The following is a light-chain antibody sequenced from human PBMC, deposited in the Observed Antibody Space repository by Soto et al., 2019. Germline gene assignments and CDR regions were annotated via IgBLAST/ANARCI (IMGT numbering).Light chain of an antibody. Sequence: DIVMTQSPDSLAVSLGERATINCKSSQSVLYSSNNKNYLAWYQQKPGQPPKLLIYWASTRESGVPDRFSGSGSGTDFTLTISSLQAEDLAVYYCQQYYSTPPWTFGQGTQVEIK. CDR1: QSVLYSSNNKNY. CDR2: WAS. CDR3: QQYYSTPPWT. J-gene: IGKJ1*01. V-gene: IGKV4-1*01.